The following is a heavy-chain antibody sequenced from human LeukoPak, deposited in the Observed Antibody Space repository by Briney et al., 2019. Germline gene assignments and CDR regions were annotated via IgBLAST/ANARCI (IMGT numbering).Heavy chain of an antibody. CDR1: GFTFRDYY. CDR3: ARASPGTPQY. D-gene: IGHD3-10*01. J-gene: IGHJ4*02. V-gene: IGHV3-11*01. CDR2: ISNTDDTI. Sequence: GSLRLSCAASGFTFRDYYMTWIRQAPGKGIEWVAYISNTDDTIYYGDSVKGRFTISRDNAKGLLYLQMNSLRVEDTAVYYCARASPGTPQYWGQGTLVTVSS.